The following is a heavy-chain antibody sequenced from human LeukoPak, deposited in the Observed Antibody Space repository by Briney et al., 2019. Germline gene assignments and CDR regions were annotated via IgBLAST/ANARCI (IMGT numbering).Heavy chain of an antibody. CDR1: GFTFTYYA. CDR3: AKDRRWLQLGGFDY. V-gene: IGHV3-23*01. CDR2: ISGSDGST. D-gene: IGHD5-24*01. J-gene: IGHJ4*02. Sequence: GGSLRLSCAASGFTFTYYAMNWVRQAPGKGLEWVSAISGSDGSTYYAASVKGRFTISRDNSKNTLYLQMNSLRAEDTAVYYCAKDRRWLQLGGFDYWGQGTLVTVSS.